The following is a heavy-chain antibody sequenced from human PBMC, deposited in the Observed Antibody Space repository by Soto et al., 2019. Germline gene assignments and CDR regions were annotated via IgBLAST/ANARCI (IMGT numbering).Heavy chain of an antibody. CDR2: IKQDGSAK. CDR1: GFTFSSYG. D-gene: IGHD2-2*01. CDR3: AKLGSSSWSPHYYFDY. V-gene: IGHV3-7*03. J-gene: IGHJ4*02. Sequence: GGSLRLSCAASGFTFSSYGMPWVRQTPGKGLEWVANIKQDGSAKFYVDSVKGRFTISRDNSENTLYLQMNSLRAEDTAIYYCAKLGSSSWSPHYYFDYWGQGTLVTVSS.